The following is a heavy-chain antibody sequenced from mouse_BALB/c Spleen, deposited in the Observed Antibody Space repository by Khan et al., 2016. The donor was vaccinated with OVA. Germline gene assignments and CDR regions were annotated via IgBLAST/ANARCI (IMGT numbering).Heavy chain of an antibody. J-gene: IGHJ3*01. CDR1: GYTFTSYY. D-gene: IGHD2-1*01. V-gene: IGHV1S81*02. CDR2: IDPNNGGT. Sequence: QVQLQQSGAELVKPGASVKLSCKASGYTFTSYYMYWVKQRPGQGLEWIGGIDPNNGGTYFNEKFKSKATLTVDKSSSTAYIQVSSLTSEDSAVYYCTRTGYGNPFAYWGQGTLVTVSA. CDR3: TRTGYGNPFAY.